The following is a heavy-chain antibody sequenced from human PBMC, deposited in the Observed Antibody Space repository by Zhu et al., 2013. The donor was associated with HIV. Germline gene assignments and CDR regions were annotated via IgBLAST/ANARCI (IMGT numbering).Heavy chain of an antibody. CDR2: ISRSSSYI. V-gene: IGHV3-21*01. J-gene: IGHJ4*02. Sequence: EVQLVESGGGLVKPGGSLRLSCAASGFTFSSYSMNWVRQAPGKGLEWVSSISRSSSYIYYADSVKGRFTISRDNAKNSLYLQMNSLRAEDTAVYYCARDTGTSAFDYWGQGTLVTVSS. CDR3: ARDTGTSAFDY. CDR1: GFTFSSYS. D-gene: IGHD1-7*01.